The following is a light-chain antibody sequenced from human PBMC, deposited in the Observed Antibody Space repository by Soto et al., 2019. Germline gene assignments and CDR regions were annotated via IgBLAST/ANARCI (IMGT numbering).Light chain of an antibody. J-gene: IGKJ4*01. CDR1: QDVSRY. Sequence: DTQLTQSPSFLSASVGDRVTITCRASQDVSRYVGWYQQKPGKAPKLLISDASTLHSGVPSRFSGSGSGTDFTLTISSLQPEDFATYYCQQLWTYPLTFGGGTKVEI. CDR2: DAS. CDR3: QQLWTYPLT. V-gene: IGKV1-9*01.